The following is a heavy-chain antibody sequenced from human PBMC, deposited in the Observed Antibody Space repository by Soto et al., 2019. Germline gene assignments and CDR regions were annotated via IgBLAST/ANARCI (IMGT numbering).Heavy chain of an antibody. Sequence: QVQLEQSGAEVKEPGASVRVSCKLSGDTFTRYYIHWVRQAPGQGLEWMGRINPNSGDTKYAQSFQGRVTMTRDTSINTAYMELSRLRSDATAVYYCARGEGSSFFDYWGQGILVTVSS. J-gene: IGHJ4*02. CDR2: INPNSGDT. D-gene: IGHD2-2*01. V-gene: IGHV1-2*06. CDR3: ARGEGSSFFDY. CDR1: GDTFTRYY.